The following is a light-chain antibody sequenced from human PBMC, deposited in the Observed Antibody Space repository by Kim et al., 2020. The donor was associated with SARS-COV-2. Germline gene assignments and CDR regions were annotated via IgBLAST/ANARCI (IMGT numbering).Light chain of an antibody. V-gene: IGLV1-47*01. Sequence: GQRVTISWSGSSSNIGSNYVYWYQQLPGTAPKLLIYRNNQRPSGVPDRFSGSKSGTSASLAISGLRSEDEADYYCAAWDDSLSGYVFGTGTKVTVL. CDR1: SSNIGSNY. J-gene: IGLJ1*01. CDR2: RNN. CDR3: AAWDDSLSGYV.